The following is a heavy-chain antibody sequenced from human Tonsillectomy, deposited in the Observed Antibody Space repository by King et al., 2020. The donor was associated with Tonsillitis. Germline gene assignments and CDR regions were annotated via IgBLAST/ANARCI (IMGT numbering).Heavy chain of an antibody. J-gene: IGHJ6*02. V-gene: IGHV3-48*02. D-gene: IGHD2-8*01. Sequence: QLVQSGGGVVQPGRSLRLSCAASGFTFSSYSINWVRQAPGKGLEWVSYITSSSSTIYYADSVKGRFTISRDNAKNSLFLQMNSLREEDTAVYYCARDGEGVWSMDVWGPGAPVTVSS. CDR1: GFTFSSYS. CDR3: ARDGEGVWSMDV. CDR2: ITSSSSTI.